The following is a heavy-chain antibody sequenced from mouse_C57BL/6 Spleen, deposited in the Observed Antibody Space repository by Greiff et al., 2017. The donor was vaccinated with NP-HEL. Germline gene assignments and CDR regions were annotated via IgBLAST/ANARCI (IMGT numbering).Heavy chain of an antibody. J-gene: IGHJ4*01. CDR1: GYTFTNYW. Sequence: VKLMESGAELVRPGTSVKMSCKASGYTFTNYWIGWAKQRPGHGLEWIGDIYPGGGYTNYNEKFKGKATLTADKSSSTAYMQFSSLTSADSAIYYCARRGGDYAMDYWGQGTSVTVSS. CDR2: IYPGGGYT. CDR3: ARRGGDYAMDY. V-gene: IGHV1-63*01.